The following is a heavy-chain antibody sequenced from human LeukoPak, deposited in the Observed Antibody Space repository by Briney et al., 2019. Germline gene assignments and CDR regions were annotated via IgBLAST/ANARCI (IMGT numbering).Heavy chain of an antibody. CDR1: GFILSSYS. Sequence: GPLILCSAASGFILSSYSNCGGLQPPRERLQEGSAISSYSGDIYYAASVKGRFTISRDNAKNSLYLQLNCVTAADTAVYYGARDTVQVYWGQGTLVTVSS. V-gene: IGHV3-21*01. J-gene: IGHJ4*02. D-gene: IGHD4-11*01. CDR3: ARDTVQVY. CDR2: ISSYSGDI.